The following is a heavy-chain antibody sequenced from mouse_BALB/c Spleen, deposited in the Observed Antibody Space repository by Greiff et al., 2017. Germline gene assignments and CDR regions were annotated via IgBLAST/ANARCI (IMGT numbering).Heavy chain of an antibody. V-gene: IGHV2-5-1*01. CDR3: AKEGVYYYGSSSRFDY. D-gene: IGHD1-1*01. CDR2: IWRGGST. Sequence: VQLQQSGPSLVQPSQSLSITCTVSGFSLTSYGVHWVRQSPGKGLEWLGVIWRGGSTAYNAAFMSRLSITKDNSKSQVFFKINSLQADDTAIYYCAKEGVYYYGSSSRFDYWGQGTTLTVSS. J-gene: IGHJ2*01. CDR1: GFSLTSYG.